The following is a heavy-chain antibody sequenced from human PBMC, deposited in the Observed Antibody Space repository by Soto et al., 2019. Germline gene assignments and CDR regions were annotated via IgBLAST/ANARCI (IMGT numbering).Heavy chain of an antibody. J-gene: IGHJ6*02. CDR1: GGSISSGGYY. D-gene: IGHD3-22*01. Sequence: QVQLQESGPGLVKPSQTLSLTCTVSGGSISSGGYYWSWIRQHPGKGLEWIGYIYYSGSTYYNPSLKCRVTISVDTSKNQFSLKLSSVTAADTAVYYCARDAWVGSGYYYGMDVWGQGTTVTVSS. CDR3: ARDAWVGSGYYYGMDV. CDR2: IYYSGST. V-gene: IGHV4-31*03.